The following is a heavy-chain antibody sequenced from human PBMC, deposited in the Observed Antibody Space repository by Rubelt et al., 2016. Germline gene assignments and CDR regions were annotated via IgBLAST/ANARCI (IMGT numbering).Heavy chain of an antibody. D-gene: IGHD3-9*01. CDR1: GGSFSGYY. CDR2: INHSGST. V-gene: IGHV4-34*01. J-gene: IGHJ4*02. Sequence: QVQLQQWGAGLLKPSETLSLTCAVYGGSFSGYYWSWIRQPPGKGLEWIGEINHSGSTNYNPSLKSRVTISVDTSKNQFSLKLSSVTAADTAVYYCARDTHYDILTGYYFDYWGQGTLVTVSS. CDR3: ARDTHYDILTGYYFDY.